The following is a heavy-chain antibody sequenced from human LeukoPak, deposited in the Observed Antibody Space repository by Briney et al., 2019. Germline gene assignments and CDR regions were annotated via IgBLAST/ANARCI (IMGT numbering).Heavy chain of an antibody. Sequence: GGSLRLSCAASGFTFSSYGMLLVRQAPGKGLEWVAFIRYDGCNKYYADSVKGRFTISRINSKNTLYLQLNTLRSDDTAVDYCSRLTAYCYYYMHVWGKGTTVTVSS. D-gene: IGHD2-21*02. CDR2: IRYDGCNK. CDR3: SRLTAYCYYYMHV. J-gene: IGHJ6*03. CDR1: GFTFSSYG. V-gene: IGHV3-30*02.